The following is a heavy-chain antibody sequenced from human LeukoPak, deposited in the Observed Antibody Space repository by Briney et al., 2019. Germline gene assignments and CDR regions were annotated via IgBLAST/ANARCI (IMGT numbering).Heavy chain of an antibody. CDR3: VRDLGGRSGH. Sequence: GGSLRLSCAASGFIFSSNWMHWVRQAPGKGLVWVSRINEDGSTTNHADSVKGRFTISRDNAKSTLYMQMNSLRAEDTAVYYCVRDLGGRSGHWGQGTLVTVSS. CDR2: INEDGSTT. V-gene: IGHV3-74*01. CDR1: GFIFSSNW. D-gene: IGHD1-26*01. J-gene: IGHJ4*02.